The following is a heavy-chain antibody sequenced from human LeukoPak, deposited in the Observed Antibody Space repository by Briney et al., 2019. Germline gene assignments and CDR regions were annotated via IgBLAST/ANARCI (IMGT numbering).Heavy chain of an antibody. J-gene: IGHJ6*03. CDR1: GFTFSSYE. V-gene: IGHV3-48*03. Sequence: GGSLRLSCAASGFTFSSYEMNWVRQAPGKGLVWVSYISSSGSNIYYADSVKGRFTISGDNAKNSLYLQMNSLRAEDTAVYYCARDCSGGSCYVGYYYYMDVWGKGTTVTVSS. CDR2: ISSSGSNI. CDR3: ARDCSGGSCYVGYYYYMDV. D-gene: IGHD2-15*01.